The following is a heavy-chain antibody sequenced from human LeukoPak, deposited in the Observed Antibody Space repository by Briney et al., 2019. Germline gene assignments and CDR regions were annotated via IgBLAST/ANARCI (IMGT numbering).Heavy chain of an antibody. J-gene: IGHJ4*02. Sequence: ASVKVSCKASGYTFTTYYMHWVRQAPGQGLEWMGIINPSGGSTSYAQKFQGRVTMTRDTSTNTVYMELSSLRSEDTAVYYCARELDYYDSSGYLAYWGQGTLVTVSS. CDR2: INPSGGST. V-gene: IGHV1-46*01. CDR3: ARELDYYDSSGYLAY. D-gene: IGHD3-22*01. CDR1: GYTFTTYY.